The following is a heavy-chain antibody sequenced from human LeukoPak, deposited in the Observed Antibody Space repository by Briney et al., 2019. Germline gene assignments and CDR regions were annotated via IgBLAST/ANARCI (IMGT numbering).Heavy chain of an antibody. Sequence: GGSLRLSCAASGFTFRSYSISWVRQAPGKGMESVSCMSGKGENKQKADSVKRRLTNSRDKSKNTVYVQMKSLRAEDTAVYYCARQRSDWTYDNWGEGTLVSVSS. V-gene: IGHV3-23*01. D-gene: IGHD3-22*01. CDR2: MSGKGENK. J-gene: IGHJ4*02. CDR1: GFTFRSYS. CDR3: ARQRSDWTYDN.